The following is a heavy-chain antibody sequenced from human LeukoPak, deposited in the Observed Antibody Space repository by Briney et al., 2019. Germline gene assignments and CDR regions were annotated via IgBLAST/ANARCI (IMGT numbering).Heavy chain of an antibody. CDR2: ISGSGGST. Sequence: GGSLRLSCAASGFTFSSYAMSWVRQAPGKGLEWVSAISGSGGSTYYTDSVKGRFTISRDNSKNTLYLQMNSLRAEDTAVYYCAKVAYGDYATPPFDYWGQGTLVTVSS. CDR3: AKVAYGDYATPPFDY. J-gene: IGHJ4*02. CDR1: GFTFSSYA. V-gene: IGHV3-23*01. D-gene: IGHD4-17*01.